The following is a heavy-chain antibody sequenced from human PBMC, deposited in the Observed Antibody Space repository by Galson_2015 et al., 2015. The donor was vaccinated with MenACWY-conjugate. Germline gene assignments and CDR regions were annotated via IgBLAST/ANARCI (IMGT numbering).Heavy chain of an antibody. Sequence: SLRLSCAASGFTLSSYWMSWARQAPGKGLEWVASIKQDGNDKEYLDSVKVRFTISRDNARNSLYLQMNSLRAEDTAIYYCARSPPGRLPGVDFDYWGQGTLLTV. CDR1: GFTLSSYW. J-gene: IGHJ4*01. CDR2: IKQDGNDK. CDR3: ARSPPGRLPGVDFDY. D-gene: IGHD4-11*01. V-gene: IGHV3-7*03.